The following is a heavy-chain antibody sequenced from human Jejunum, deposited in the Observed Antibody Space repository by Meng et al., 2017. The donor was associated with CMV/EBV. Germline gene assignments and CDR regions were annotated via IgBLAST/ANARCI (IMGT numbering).Heavy chain of an antibody. CDR3: ARLEFLTSSCFDF. V-gene: IGHV2-5*02. CDR1: GFSLSASGAG. CDR2: VYWDDEK. D-gene: IGHD6-6*01. Sequence: FSGFSLSASGAGVGWIRQPPGKALEWLALVYWDDEKRYRPSLKDRLTIAKDASKNQVVLTLADIDLADTATYFCARLEFLTSSCFDFWGPGTLVTVSS. J-gene: IGHJ4*02.